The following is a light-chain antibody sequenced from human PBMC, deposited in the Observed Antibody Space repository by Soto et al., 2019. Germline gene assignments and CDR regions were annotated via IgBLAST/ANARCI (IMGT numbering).Light chain of an antibody. J-gene: IGLJ2*01. Sequence: QSALTQPPSASGSPGQSVTISCTGTSSDVGAYNYVSWYQQHPGKAPKLMIYEVSKRPSGVPDRFSGSKSGNTASLTVSGLQAEDEADCYCISYAGRNIVVFAGGTQLTVL. CDR1: SSDVGAYNY. V-gene: IGLV2-8*01. CDR2: EVS. CDR3: ISYAGRNIVV.